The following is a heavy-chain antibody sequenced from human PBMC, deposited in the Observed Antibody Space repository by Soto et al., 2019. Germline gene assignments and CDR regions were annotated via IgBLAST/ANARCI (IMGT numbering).Heavy chain of an antibody. D-gene: IGHD3-9*01. CDR1: GFTFSPYW. CDR3: ATLTKYDILTGFYPC. CDR2: IYSDGST. Sequence: PGGSLRLSCVASGFTFSPYWMSWVRQAPGKGLVWVSVIYSDGSTYYADSVKGRFIISRDNSNNTLYFQMNSLRAEDTAVYYCATLTKYDILTGFYPCWGQGTLVTVSS. J-gene: IGHJ4*02. V-gene: IGHV3-66*01.